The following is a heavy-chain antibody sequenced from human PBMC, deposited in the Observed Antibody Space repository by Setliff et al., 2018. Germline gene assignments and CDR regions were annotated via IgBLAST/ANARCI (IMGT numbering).Heavy chain of an antibody. V-gene: IGHV1-8*03. D-gene: IGHD5-12*01. J-gene: IGHJ6*02. CDR1: GYTFTSYD. Sequence: VASVKVSCKASGYTFTSYDINWVRQATGQGLEWMGWMNPNSGNTKYSQKFQGRVTITRDTSASTAYMELSSLRSEDTAVYYCARDPASSGYDTYYYYYYGMDVWGQGTTVTVSS. CDR3: ARDPASSGYDTYYYYYYGMDV. CDR2: MNPNSGNT.